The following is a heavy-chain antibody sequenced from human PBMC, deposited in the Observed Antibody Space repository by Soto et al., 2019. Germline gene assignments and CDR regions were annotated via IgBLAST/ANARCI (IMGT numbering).Heavy chain of an antibody. J-gene: IGHJ6*03. CDR2: MNPNSGNT. V-gene: IGHV1-8*01. Sequence: ASVKVSCKASGYTFTSYDINWVRQATGQGLEWMGWMNPNSGNTGYAQKFQGRVTMTRNTSISTAYMELSSLRSEDTAVYYCAREITLIRYYYYMDVWGKGTTVTVSS. CDR1: GYTFTSYD. CDR3: AREITLIRYYYYMDV. D-gene: IGHD2-8*01.